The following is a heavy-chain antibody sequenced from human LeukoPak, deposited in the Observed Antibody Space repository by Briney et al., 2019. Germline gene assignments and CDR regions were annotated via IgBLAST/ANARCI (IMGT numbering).Heavy chain of an antibody. CDR3: AREAAYYNSGSRPIDS. Sequence: PSETLSLTCAVYGGSFSGYYWSWIRQPPGKGLEWIGYIWNSGSTKYNPSLKSRVTISVDTSKNQFSLKLSSVTAADTAVYYCAREAAYYNSGSRPIDSWGQGTLVAVSS. J-gene: IGHJ4*02. V-gene: IGHV4-59*01. CDR1: GGSFSGYY. D-gene: IGHD3-10*01. CDR2: IWNSGST.